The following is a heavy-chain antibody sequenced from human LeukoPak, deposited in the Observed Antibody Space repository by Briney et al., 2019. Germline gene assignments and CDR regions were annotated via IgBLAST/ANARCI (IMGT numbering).Heavy chain of an antibody. CDR3: ARWDSGSYFLDY. CDR1: GGSVSSYY. D-gene: IGHD1-26*01. V-gene: IGHV4-59*02. Sequence: PSETLSPTCTVSGGSVSSYYWNWIRQPPGKGLEWIGCIYYSGSTNYNPSLKSRVTISIDTSKNQFSLKLNSVTAADTAVYYCARWDSGSYFLDYWGQGTLVTVSS. CDR2: IYYSGST. J-gene: IGHJ4*02.